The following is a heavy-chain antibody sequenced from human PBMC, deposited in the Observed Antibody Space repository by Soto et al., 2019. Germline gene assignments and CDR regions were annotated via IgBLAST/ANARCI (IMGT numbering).Heavy chain of an antibody. V-gene: IGHV1-46*03. D-gene: IGHD3-16*01. CDR3: TRTLTPNPAEYFQH. J-gene: IGHJ1*01. Sequence: XSVTVSCNASGYTFTRHYMHWFRHSPGEGIEWMGMINPSGGSTTYAQNSQGRVTMTRDTSTSTIYMDLSSLRSEDTAVYYCTRTLTPNPAEYFQHWGQGTLVTVSS. CDR1: GYTFTRHY. CDR2: INPSGGST.